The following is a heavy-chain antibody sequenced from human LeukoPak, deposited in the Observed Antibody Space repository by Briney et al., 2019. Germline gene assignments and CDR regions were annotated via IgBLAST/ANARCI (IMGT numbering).Heavy chain of an antibody. CDR2: IKQDGSEK. Sequence: GGSLRLSCAASGFPFSSYWMSWVRQAPGKGLEWVANIKQDGSEKLYVDSVKGRFTISRDNAKNSLYLQMNSLRAEDMALYYCAKDLNPYYYYYYMDVWGKGTTVTVSS. CDR1: GFPFSSYW. J-gene: IGHJ6*03. V-gene: IGHV3-7*03. D-gene: IGHD1-14*01. CDR3: AKDLNPYYYYYYMDV.